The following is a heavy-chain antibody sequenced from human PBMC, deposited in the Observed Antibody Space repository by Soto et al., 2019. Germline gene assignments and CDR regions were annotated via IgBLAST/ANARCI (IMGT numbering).Heavy chain of an antibody. D-gene: IGHD3-16*01. CDR3: ARPFQSWPGGWYFDL. CDR1: GGTFSSYS. CDR2: IIPIFGTA. V-gene: IGHV1-69*01. J-gene: IGHJ2*01. Sequence: QVQLVQSGAEVKKPGSSVKVSCKASGGTFSSYSINWVQQAPGQGLEWMGGIIPIFGTANYAQKFQGRVTLTADESTSTAHMELSSLRNEDTAVYYCARPFQSWPGGWYFDLWGRGTLVTVSS.